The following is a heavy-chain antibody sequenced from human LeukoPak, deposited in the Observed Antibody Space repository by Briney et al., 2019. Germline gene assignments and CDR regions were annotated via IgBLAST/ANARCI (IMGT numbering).Heavy chain of an antibody. CDR1: GGSISSYY. CDR3: ARGEMTTDFDY. V-gene: IGHV4-59*01. D-gene: IGHD5-24*01. J-gene: IGHJ4*02. CDR2: IYYSGST. Sequence: SETLSLTCTVSGGSISSYYWSWIRQPPGKGLEWIGYIYYSGSTNYNPSLKSRVTTSVDTSKNQFSLKLSSVTAADTAVYYCARGEMTTDFDYWGQGTLVTVSS.